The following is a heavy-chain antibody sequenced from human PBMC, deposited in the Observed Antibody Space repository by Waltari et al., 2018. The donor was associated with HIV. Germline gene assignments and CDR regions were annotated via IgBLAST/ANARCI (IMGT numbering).Heavy chain of an antibody. J-gene: IGHJ1*01. Sequence: QLVESGGGFVQPGESLRLSCVASALTFRNYWMHWVRQVPGKGLVWGSRINSDGDRTTYADLVKGRFTVSRDNAKNTLYLQMNSLRAEDTAVYYCARGRPYYDSSGYYPIDSWGQGTLVTVSS. V-gene: IGHV3-74*03. CDR2: INSDGDRT. CDR1: ALTFRNYW. D-gene: IGHD3-22*01. CDR3: ARGRPYYDSSGYYPIDS.